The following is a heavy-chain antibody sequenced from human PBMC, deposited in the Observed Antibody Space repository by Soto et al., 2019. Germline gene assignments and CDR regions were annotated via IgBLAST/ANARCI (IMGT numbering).Heavy chain of an antibody. Sequence: LRLSCSASGFTFSSYAMSWVRQAPGKGLEWVSAISGSGGSTYYADSVKGRFTISRDNSKNTLYLQMNSLRAEDTAVYYCAKDIRSGWYHYFDYWGQGTLVTVSS. D-gene: IGHD6-19*01. J-gene: IGHJ4*02. CDR3: AKDIRSGWYHYFDY. CDR1: GFTFSSYA. V-gene: IGHV3-23*01. CDR2: ISGSGGST.